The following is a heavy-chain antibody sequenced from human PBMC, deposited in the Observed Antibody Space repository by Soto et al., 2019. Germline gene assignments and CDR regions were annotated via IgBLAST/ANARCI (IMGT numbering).Heavy chain of an antibody. J-gene: IGHJ4*02. Sequence: GESLKISCQGSEYNFGGYWIGWVRHMPGKGLEWMGIIHPGDSDTRYSPSFQGQVTIAADKSISTAYLQWRSLKASDSAIYYCARGGFIGTTPDYWGQGTQVTVSS. V-gene: IGHV5-51*01. CDR1: EYNFGGYW. CDR2: IHPGDSDT. CDR3: ARGGFIGTTPDY. D-gene: IGHD1-7*01.